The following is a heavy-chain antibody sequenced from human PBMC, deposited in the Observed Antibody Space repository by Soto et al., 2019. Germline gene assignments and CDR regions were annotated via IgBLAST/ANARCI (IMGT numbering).Heavy chain of an antibody. J-gene: IGHJ3*02. CDR3: ARWDYGDYDAFDI. Sequence: PSETLSLTCTVSGGSISSSSYYWGWIRQPPGKGLEWIGSIYYSGSTYYNPSLKSRVTISVDTSKNQFSLKLSSVTAADTAVYYCARWDYGDYDAFDIWGQGTMVTVSS. CDR1: GGSISSSSYY. V-gene: IGHV4-39*01. CDR2: IYYSGST. D-gene: IGHD4-17*01.